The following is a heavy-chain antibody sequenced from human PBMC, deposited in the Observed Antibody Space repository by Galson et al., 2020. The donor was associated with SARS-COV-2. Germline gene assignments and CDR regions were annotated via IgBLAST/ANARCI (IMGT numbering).Heavy chain of an antibody. V-gene: IGHV3-9*01. CDR3: AKGGEDFDY. J-gene: IGHJ4*02. CDR2: ISWNSGSI. CDR1: GFTFDDYA. Sequence: GGSLRLSCAASGFTFDDYAIHWVRQAPGKGLEWVSGISWNSGSIGYADSVKGRFTISRDNAKNSLYLQMNSLRAEDTALYYCAKGGEDFDYWGQGTLVTVSS. D-gene: IGHD2-21*01.